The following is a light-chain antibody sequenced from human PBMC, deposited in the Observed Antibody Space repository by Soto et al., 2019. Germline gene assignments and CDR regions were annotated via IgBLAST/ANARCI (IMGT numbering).Light chain of an antibody. CDR1: HSVSST. V-gene: IGKV3-15*01. Sequence: EMVMTQSPGTLSLSPGERATFSCSASHSVSSTLSWYQEKPGQAPRLLIYGASASATGIPARFSGSASGTEFTLTTRSLPSEDFAICYCHQYNNWPWTFGKGTKVDI. CDR3: HQYNNWPWT. CDR2: GAS. J-gene: IGKJ1*01.